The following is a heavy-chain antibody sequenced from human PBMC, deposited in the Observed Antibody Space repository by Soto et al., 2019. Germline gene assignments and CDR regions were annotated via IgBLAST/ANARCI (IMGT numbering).Heavy chain of an antibody. CDR2: IWYDGSNK. Sequence: GGSLRLSCAASGFTFSSYGMHWVRQAPGKGLEWVAVIWYDGSNKYYADSVKGRFTISRDNSKNTLYLQMNSLRAEDTAVYYCARDKGLYDFWSGTDYWGQGTLVTVSS. CDR1: GFTFSSYG. CDR3: ARDKGLYDFWSGTDY. D-gene: IGHD3-3*01. J-gene: IGHJ4*02. V-gene: IGHV3-33*01.